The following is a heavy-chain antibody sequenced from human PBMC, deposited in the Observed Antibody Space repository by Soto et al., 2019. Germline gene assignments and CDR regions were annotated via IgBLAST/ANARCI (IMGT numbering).Heavy chain of an antibody. J-gene: IGHJ4*02. V-gene: IGHV1-18*01. CDR1: GYTFTSYA. Sequence: QVQLVQSGAEVKKPGASVKVSCKASGYTFTSYAFAWVRQAPGQGLEWMAWISAYNGNTNYGEKLQGRVTETTDASTSTAYMELPSLRSGDTAFYDCARGSGLDDGDNWGQGTLVTVSA. D-gene: IGHD1-1*01. CDR3: ARGSGLDDGDN. CDR2: ISAYNGNT.